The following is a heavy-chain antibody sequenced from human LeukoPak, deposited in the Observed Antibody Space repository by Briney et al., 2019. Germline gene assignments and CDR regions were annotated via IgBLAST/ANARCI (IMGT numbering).Heavy chain of an antibody. V-gene: IGHV4-59*01. CDR1: GGSISSYY. J-gene: IGHJ4*02. Sequence: SETLSLTCTVSGGSISSYYWSWIRQPPGKGLEWIGYIYYSGSTNYNPSLKSRVTISVDTSKNQFSLKLSSVTAADTAVYYCARLLYRYSGSYSYYFDYWGQGTLVTVSS. CDR3: ARLLYRYSGSYSYYFDY. CDR2: IYYSGST. D-gene: IGHD1-26*01.